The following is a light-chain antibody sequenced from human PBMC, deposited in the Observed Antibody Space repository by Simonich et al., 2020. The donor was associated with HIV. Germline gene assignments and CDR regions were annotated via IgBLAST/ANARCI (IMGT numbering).Light chain of an antibody. J-gene: IGKJ1*01. Sequence: EIVMTQSPATLSVSPGERATLSCRAMPSVISHLACYQQKPGQAPRLRIYGASTRATGIPARFSGSGAGTEFTLTISSLQSEDFAVYYCQQYNNWPPWTFGQGTKVEIK. V-gene: IGKV3-15*01. CDR2: GAS. CDR1: PSVISH. CDR3: QQYNNWPPWT.